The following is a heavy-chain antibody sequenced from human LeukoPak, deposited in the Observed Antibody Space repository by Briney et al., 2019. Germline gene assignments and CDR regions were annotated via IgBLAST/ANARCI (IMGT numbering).Heavy chain of an antibody. D-gene: IGHD4-17*01. J-gene: IGHJ6*02. V-gene: IGHV1-69*04. CDR2: IIPILGIA. Sequence: GASVKVSCKASGGTFSNYAFSWVRQAPGQGLEWMGRIIPILGIANYAQKFQGRVTITADKSTTTAYMELSSLRSEDTAVYYCARPTVTTVKDQIYYYGMDVWGRGITVTVSS. CDR3: ARPTVTTVKDQIYYYGMDV. CDR1: GGTFSNYA.